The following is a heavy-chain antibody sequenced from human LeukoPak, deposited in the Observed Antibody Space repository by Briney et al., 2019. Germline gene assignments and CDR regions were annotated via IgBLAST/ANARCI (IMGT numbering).Heavy chain of an antibody. CDR1: GYTFSNYG. CDR2: ISSYNDNT. Sequence: ASVKVSCKASGYTFSNYGISWVRRAPGQGLEWMGWISSYNDNTNYAQKLQGRVTMTTDTTTSTAYMELRSLRSDDTAVYYCARHRVGVNYYDSSGYTFDYWGQGILVTVSS. CDR3: ARHRVGVNYYDSSGYTFDY. D-gene: IGHD3-22*01. J-gene: IGHJ4*02. V-gene: IGHV1-18*01.